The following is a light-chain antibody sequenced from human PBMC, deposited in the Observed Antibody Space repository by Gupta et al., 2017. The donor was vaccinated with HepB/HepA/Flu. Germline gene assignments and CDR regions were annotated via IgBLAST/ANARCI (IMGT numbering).Light chain of an antibody. CDR2: DVS. CDR3: SSSRGTTPPYV. V-gene: IGLV2-14*03. Sequence: QSALTQPASVSGSPGQSPTISCTGTSSDVGGSDYVSWYQEHPAKAPHLVIYDVSSRPSGISTHFSCSTSGRTAALTISCLQAEEEATYYCSSSRGTTPPYVFGTGTEVTVL. CDR1: SSDVGGSDY. J-gene: IGLJ1*01.